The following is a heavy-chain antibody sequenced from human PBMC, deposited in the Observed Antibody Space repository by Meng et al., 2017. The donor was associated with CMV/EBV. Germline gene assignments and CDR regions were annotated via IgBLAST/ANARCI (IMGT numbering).Heavy chain of an antibody. Sequence: GESLKISCAASGFTFSSYAMSWVRQAPGKGLEWVSAISGSGGSTYYADSVKGRFTISRDNSKNTRYLQMNSLRAEDTAVYYCAKGGYYDSSGPLPSFDYWGQGTLVTVSS. D-gene: IGHD3-22*01. CDR3: AKGGYYDSSGPLPSFDY. V-gene: IGHV3-23*01. J-gene: IGHJ4*02. CDR2: ISGSGGST. CDR1: GFTFSSYA.